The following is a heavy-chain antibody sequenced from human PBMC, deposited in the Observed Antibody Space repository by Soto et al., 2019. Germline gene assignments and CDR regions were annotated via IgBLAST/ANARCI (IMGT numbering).Heavy chain of an antibody. Sequence: LPLQESGPGLVKPSETLSLTCTVSGGSISNSDYFWAWMRQPPGKGLEWVGTISHTGSPRYNPSLKSRVTISVDTSKNQFSLRLPSVTAADTAVFYCASQLESTTYFDYWGRGTLVTVSS. CDR1: GGSISNSDYF. J-gene: IGHJ4*02. D-gene: IGHD1-1*01. V-gene: IGHV4-39*01. CDR2: ISHTGSP. CDR3: ASQLESTTYFDY.